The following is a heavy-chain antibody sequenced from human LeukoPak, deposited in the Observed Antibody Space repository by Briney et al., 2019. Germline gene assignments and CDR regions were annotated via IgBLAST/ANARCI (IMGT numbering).Heavy chain of an antibody. CDR2: IYYSGST. V-gene: IGHV4-31*03. CDR1: GGSISSGGYY. Sequence: PSETLSLTCTVSGGSISSGGYYWSWIRQHPGKGLEWIGYIYYSGSTCYNPSLKSRVTISVDTSKNQFSLKLSSVTAADTAVYYCAGQSRLRFLEWLNSKGAAFDIWGQGTMVTVSS. J-gene: IGHJ3*02. CDR3: AGQSRLRFLEWLNSKGAAFDI. D-gene: IGHD3-3*01.